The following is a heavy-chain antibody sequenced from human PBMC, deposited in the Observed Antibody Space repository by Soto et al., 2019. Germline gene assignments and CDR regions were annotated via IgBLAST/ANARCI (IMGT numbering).Heavy chain of an antibody. V-gene: IGHV1-18*01. Sequence: QVQLVQSGAEVKKPGASVNISCKASGYSFHTYAISWVRQAPGQGLEWVGWISGYNGNTNYAQKFQSRVTLTTDKSTKTAFMELRSRTGDDTAVYYCAREYGMDVWGRGTTVTVSS. CDR2: ISGYNGNT. J-gene: IGHJ6*02. CDR1: GYSFHTYA. CDR3: AREYGMDV.